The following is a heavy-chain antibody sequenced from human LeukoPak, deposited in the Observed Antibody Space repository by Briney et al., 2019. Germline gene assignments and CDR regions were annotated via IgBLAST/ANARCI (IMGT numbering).Heavy chain of an antibody. CDR2: ISYDGSNK. Sequence: GGSLRLSCAASGFTLSSYGMHWVRQAPGKGLEGVAVISYDGSNKYYADSVKGRFTISRDNSKNTLYLQMNSLRAEDTAVYYCANSLDYYDSSGYGVYWGQGTLVTVSS. CDR3: ANSLDYYDSSGYGVY. V-gene: IGHV3-30*18. D-gene: IGHD3-22*01. CDR1: GFTLSSYG. J-gene: IGHJ4*02.